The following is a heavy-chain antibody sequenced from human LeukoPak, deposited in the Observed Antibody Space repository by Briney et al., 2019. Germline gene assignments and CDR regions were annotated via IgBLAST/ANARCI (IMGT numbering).Heavy chain of an antibody. Sequence: GASVKVSCKAAGYIFTNYYINWVRQAPGRGLEWMGLINPSGPYTNYAQKFQGRVTMTTDTSTSTAYMELRSLRSDDTAVYYCARRVTAIGYYYYGMDVWGQGTTVTVSS. CDR2: INPSGPYT. V-gene: IGHV1-46*01. CDR1: GYIFTNYY. J-gene: IGHJ6*02. CDR3: ARRVTAIGYYYYGMDV. D-gene: IGHD2-21*02.